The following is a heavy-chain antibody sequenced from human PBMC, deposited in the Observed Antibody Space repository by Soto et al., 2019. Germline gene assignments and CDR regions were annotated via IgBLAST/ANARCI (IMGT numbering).Heavy chain of an antibody. Sequence: GGSLRLSCAASGFTFSSYWMHWVRKAPGKGLVWVSRINSDGSSTSYADSVKGRLTTSRDNAKNTLYLQMNSLRAEDTAVYYCARVDAELDYYYYYMEVRGKGTTVTVPS. CDR3: ARVDAELDYYYYYMEV. V-gene: IGHV3-74*01. D-gene: IGHD3-10*01. J-gene: IGHJ6*03. CDR1: GFTFSSYW. CDR2: INSDGSST.